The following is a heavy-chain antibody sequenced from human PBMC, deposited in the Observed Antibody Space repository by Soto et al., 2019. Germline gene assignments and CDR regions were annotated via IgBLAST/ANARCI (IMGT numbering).Heavy chain of an antibody. J-gene: IGHJ4*02. D-gene: IGHD3-3*01. Sequence: QVQLVQSGAEVKKTGASVKVSCKASGYTFTSNYMHWVRQAPGQRLEWMGIINPNGGYTTYAQSCQGRVTMTSDTSTSTVYMELSSLRKEDTAVYYCAREFLGWQNALDFWGQGTLVTVSS. CDR1: GYTFTSNY. V-gene: IGHV1-46*01. CDR2: INPNGGYT. CDR3: AREFLGWQNALDF.